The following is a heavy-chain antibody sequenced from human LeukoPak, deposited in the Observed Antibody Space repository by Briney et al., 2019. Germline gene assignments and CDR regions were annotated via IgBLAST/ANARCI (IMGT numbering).Heavy chain of an antibody. J-gene: IGHJ4*02. CDR2: ISDYNGYT. CDR1: GYTFTSHG. Sequence: ASVTVSFKASGYTFTSHGISWVRQAPGQGLEWMGWISDYNGYTNYAQSLQGRVTMTTDTSTSTAYMELRSLRADDTAVYYCARAKIVVVPAAMVFGFDYWGPGTLVTVSS. CDR3: ARAKIVVVPAAMVFGFDY. V-gene: IGHV1-18*01. D-gene: IGHD2-2*01.